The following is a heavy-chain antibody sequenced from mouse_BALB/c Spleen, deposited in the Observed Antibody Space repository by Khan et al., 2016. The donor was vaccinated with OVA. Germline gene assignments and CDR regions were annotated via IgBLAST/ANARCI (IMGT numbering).Heavy chain of an antibody. V-gene: IGHV1-7*01. CDR2: INPTSGYP. CDR3: ARDRIDY. CDR1: GYTFTSYW. J-gene: IGHJ2*01. Sequence: QVQLQQSGAELAKPGASVKMSCKASGYTFTSYWMHWIKQRPGQGLEWIGYINPTSGYPDYNQKFKDKVTLTADKSSSTAYMQLSSLTSDDSAVYYCARDRIDYWGQGTTLTVSS.